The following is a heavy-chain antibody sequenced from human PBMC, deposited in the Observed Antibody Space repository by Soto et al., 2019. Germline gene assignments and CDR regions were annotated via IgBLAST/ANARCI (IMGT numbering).Heavy chain of an antibody. CDR2: ISGSGGST. CDR1: GFTFSSYA. V-gene: IGHV3-23*01. CDR3: AKDFKGPLAFLYYFDY. D-gene: IGHD3-3*02. J-gene: IGHJ4*02. Sequence: GGSLRLSCAASGFTFSSYAMSWVRQAPGKGLEWVSAISGSGGSTYYADSVKGRFTISRDNSKNTLYLQMNSLRAEDTAVYYCAKDFKGPLAFLYYFDYWGQGTLVTVSS.